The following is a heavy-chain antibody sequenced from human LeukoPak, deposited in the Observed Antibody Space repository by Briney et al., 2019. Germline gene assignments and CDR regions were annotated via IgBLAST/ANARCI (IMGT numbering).Heavy chain of an antibody. D-gene: IGHD3-22*01. V-gene: IGHV4-4*07. CDR1: GGSISSYY. Sequence: SETLSLTCSVSGGSISSYYWSWIQQPAGKGLEWIGRIYTSGSTNYNPSLKSRVTISVDTSKNQFSLKLSSVTAVDTAVYYCARGFYYDSSGRMDVWGKGTTVTVSS. CDR2: IYTSGST. CDR3: ARGFYYDSSGRMDV. J-gene: IGHJ6*04.